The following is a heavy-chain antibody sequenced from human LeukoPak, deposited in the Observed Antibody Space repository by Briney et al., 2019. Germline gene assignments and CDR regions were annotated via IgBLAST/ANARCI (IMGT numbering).Heavy chain of an antibody. V-gene: IGHV3-64*01. CDR3: ARLGFTSGYGWDGGYYYYYMDV. CDR1: GFTFSSYA. J-gene: IGHJ6*03. CDR2: ISSNGGST. Sequence: GGSLRLSCAASGFTFSSYAMHWVRQAPGKGLEYVSAISSNGGSTYYANSVKGRFTISRDNSKNSLFLQMNSVRTEDTAVYYCARLGFTSGYGWDGGYYYYYMDVWGKGTTVTVSS. D-gene: IGHD1-1*01.